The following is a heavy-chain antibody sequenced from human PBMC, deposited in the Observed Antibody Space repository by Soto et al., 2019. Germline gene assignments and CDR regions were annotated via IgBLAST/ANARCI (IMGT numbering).Heavy chain of an antibody. J-gene: IGHJ4*02. V-gene: IGHV3-21*01. CDR3: ARDQITMVRGVMGSPGY. Sequence: GGSLRLSCAASGFTFSSYSMNWVRQAPGKGLEWVSSISSSSSYIYYAVSVKGRFTISRDNAKNSLYLQMNSLRAEDTAVYYCARDQITMVRGVMGSPGYWGQGTLVTVSS. CDR1: GFTFSSYS. D-gene: IGHD3-10*01. CDR2: ISSSSSYI.